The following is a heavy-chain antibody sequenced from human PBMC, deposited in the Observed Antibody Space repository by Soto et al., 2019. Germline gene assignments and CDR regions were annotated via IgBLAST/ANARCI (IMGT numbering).Heavy chain of an antibody. J-gene: IGHJ4*02. CDR2: ISGSGGST. CDR3: AKEQVKLMATGFDY. D-gene: IGHD5-12*01. V-gene: IGHV3-23*01. Sequence: EVQLLESGGGLVQPGGSLRLSCAAPGFTFSSYAMTWVRRAPGKGLEWVSAISGSGGSTYYADSVKGRFTISRDNSKNTLYLQMNSLRAEDTAVYYCAKEQVKLMATGFDYWGQGTLVTVSS. CDR1: GFTFSSYA.